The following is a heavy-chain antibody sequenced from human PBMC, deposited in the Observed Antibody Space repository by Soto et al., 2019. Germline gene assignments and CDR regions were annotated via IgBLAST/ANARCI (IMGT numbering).Heavy chain of an antibody. V-gene: IGHV3-72*01. CDR2: TRNKANSYTT. J-gene: IGHJ3*02. CDR1: GFTFSDHY. D-gene: IGHD6-19*01. CDR3: ARRPSARYAFDI. Sequence: GGSLRLSCAASGFTFSDHYMDWVRQAPGKGLEWVGRTRNKANSYTTEYAASVKGRFTISRDDSKNSLYLQMNSLKTEDTAVYYCARRPSARYAFDIWGQGTMVTVSS.